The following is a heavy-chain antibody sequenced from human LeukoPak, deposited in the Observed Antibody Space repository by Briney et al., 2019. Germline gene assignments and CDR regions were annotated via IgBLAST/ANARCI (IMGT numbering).Heavy chain of an antibody. CDR3: ARGLEMATIQRWGYLDY. CDR1: GGSISSGSYY. V-gene: IGHV4-61*02. CDR2: IYTSGST. J-gene: IGHJ4*02. Sequence: PSQTLSLTCTVSGGSISSGSYYWSWIRQPAGKGLEWIGRIYTSGSTNYNPSLKSRVTISVDTSKNQFSLKLSSVTAADTAGYYFARGLEMATIQRWGYLDYWRQGTLVTVSS. D-gene: IGHD5-24*01.